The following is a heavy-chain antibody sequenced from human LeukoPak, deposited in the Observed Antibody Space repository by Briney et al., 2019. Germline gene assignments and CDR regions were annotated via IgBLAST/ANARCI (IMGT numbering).Heavy chain of an antibody. CDR1: GGSISSSNW. J-gene: IGHJ4*02. V-gene: IGHV4-4*02. Sequence: TLSLTCAVSGGSISSSNWWSWVRQPPGKGLEWIGEIYHGESTNYNPSLKSRVTISVDKSKNQFSLKLSSVTAADTAVYYCARGHSSGWYFDYWGQGTLVTVSS. CDR3: ARGHSSGWYFDY. D-gene: IGHD6-19*01. CDR2: IYHGEST.